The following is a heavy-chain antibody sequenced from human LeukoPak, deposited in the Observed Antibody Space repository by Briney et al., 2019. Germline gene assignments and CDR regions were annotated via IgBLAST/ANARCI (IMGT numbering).Heavy chain of an antibody. V-gene: IGHV5-51*01. CDR2: IYPSDSDT. J-gene: IGHJ3*02. CDR1: GYSFTSYW. CDR3: ARPLQRYCTNGVCYKVTAFDI. Sequence: GESLKISCKGSGYSFTSYWIGWVRQMPGKGLEWMGIIYPSDSDTRYSPSFQGQVTISADKSISTAYLQWSSLKASDTAMYYCARPLQRYCTNGVCYKVTAFDIWGQGTMVTVSS. D-gene: IGHD2-8*01.